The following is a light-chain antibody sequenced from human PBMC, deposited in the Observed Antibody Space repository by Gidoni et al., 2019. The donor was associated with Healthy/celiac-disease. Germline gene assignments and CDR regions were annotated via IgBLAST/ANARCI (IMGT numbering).Light chain of an antibody. V-gene: IGKV3-11*01. CDR1: QSVSSY. CDR3: QQRSNWPGA. J-gene: IGKJ2*01. Sequence: ELVFTHSPATLSLSPGERPPLTCRASQSVSSYLAWYQQKPGQAPRPLIYDASNRATGIPATFSGSGSGTDFTLTISSLAPEDFAVYYCQQRSNWPGAFXXXTKLEIK. CDR2: DAS.